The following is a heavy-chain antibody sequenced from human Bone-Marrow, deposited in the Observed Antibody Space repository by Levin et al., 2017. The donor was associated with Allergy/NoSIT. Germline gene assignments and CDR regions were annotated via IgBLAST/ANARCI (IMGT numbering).Heavy chain of an antibody. Sequence: LSLTCAASGFTVSSNYMSWVRQAPGKGLEWVSVIYSGGSTYYADSVKGRFTISRDNSKNTLYLQMNSLRAEDTAVYYCARDFGRYGYDRRFGDAFDIWGQGTMVTVSS. CDR2: IYSGGST. V-gene: IGHV3-53*01. CDR1: GFTVSSNY. J-gene: IGHJ3*02. D-gene: IGHD5-18*01. CDR3: ARDFGRYGYDRRFGDAFDI.